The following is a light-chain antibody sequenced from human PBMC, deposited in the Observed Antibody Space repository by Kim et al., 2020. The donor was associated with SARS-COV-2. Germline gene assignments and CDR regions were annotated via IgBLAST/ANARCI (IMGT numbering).Light chain of an antibody. CDR1: KLGDKY. V-gene: IGLV3-1*01. CDR3: QAWDSSTAV. J-gene: IGLJ2*01. Sequence: SYELTQPPSVSVSPGQTASITCSGDKLGDKYACWYQQKPGQSPVLVIYQDSKRPSGLPARFSGSNSGNTATLTISGTQAMDEADYYCQAWDSSTAVFGGG. CDR2: QDS.